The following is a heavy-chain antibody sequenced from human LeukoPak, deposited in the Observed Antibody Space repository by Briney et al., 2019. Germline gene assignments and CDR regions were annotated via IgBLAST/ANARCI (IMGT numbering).Heavy chain of an antibody. CDR1: GFTFSSYA. J-gene: IGHJ4*02. V-gene: IGHV3-30-3*01. Sequence: GGSLRLSCAASGFTFSSYAMHWVRQAPGKGLEWVAVISYDGSNKYYADSVKGRFTISRDNSKNTLYLQMNSLRAEDTAVYYCARGEYSSSWIFDYWGQGTLVTVSS. CDR3: ARGEYSSSWIFDY. D-gene: IGHD6-13*01. CDR2: ISYDGSNK.